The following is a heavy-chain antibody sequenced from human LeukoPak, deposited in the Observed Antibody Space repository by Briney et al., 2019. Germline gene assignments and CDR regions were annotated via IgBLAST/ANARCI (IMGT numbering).Heavy chain of an antibody. D-gene: IGHD3-22*01. V-gene: IGHV4-61*02. J-gene: IGHJ4*02. Sequence: KPSETLSLTCTVSGGSIRSGSYYWSWIRQPAGKGLEWIGRIYTSGSTNYNPSLKSRVTISVDTSKNQFSLKLTSVTAADTAVYYCAASYYYDSSAYDYWGQGTLVTVSS. CDR3: AASYYYDSSAYDY. CDR2: IYTSGST. CDR1: GGSIRSGSYY.